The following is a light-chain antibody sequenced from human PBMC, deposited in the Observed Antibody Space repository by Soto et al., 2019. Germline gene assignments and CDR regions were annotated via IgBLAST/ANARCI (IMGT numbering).Light chain of an antibody. J-gene: IGKJ4*01. CDR2: GAS. CDR1: QTVSTN. CDR3: QQRSNWPLLT. V-gene: IGKV3-15*01. Sequence: ERVMTQSPATLSVSPGERATLSCRASQTVSTNLAWYQLKPGQAPRLLIYGASTRATGVPVRFSGSGSGTEFTLTISSLQSEDFAVYYCQQRSNWPLLTFGGGTKVDIK.